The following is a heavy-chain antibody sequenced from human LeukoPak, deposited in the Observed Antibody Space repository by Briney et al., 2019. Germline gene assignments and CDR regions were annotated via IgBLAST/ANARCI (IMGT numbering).Heavy chain of an antibody. CDR1: GGSISSSSYY. J-gene: IGHJ5*02. V-gene: IGHV4-39*07. CDR3: AKDRAMVT. Sequence: SETLSLTCTVSGGSISSSSYYWGWIRQPPGKGLEWIGSIYYSGSTYYNPSLKSRVTISVDKSKNQFSLKLSSVTAADTAVYYCAKDRAMVTWGQGTLVTVSS. D-gene: IGHD5-18*01. CDR2: IYYSGST.